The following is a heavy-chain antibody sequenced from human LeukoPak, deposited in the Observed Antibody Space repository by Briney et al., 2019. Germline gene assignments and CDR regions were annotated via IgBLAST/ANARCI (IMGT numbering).Heavy chain of an antibody. CDR3: ARGDYYDGGGRNWFDP. CDR1: GDSMSSYY. CDR2: IHTSWTT. V-gene: IGHV4-4*07. D-gene: IGHD3-16*01. Sequence: TSETLSLTCTVSGDSMSSYYWNFIRQPAGKGLEWIGRIHTSWTTYYNPSLKRRITISVDTSRNQFSLRLTSVTAADTAVYYCARGDYYDGGGRNWFDPWGQGTLVTVSS. J-gene: IGHJ5*02.